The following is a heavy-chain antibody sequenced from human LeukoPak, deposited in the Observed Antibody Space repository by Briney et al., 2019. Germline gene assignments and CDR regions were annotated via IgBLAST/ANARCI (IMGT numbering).Heavy chain of an antibody. J-gene: IGHJ4*02. Sequence: GGSLRLSCEGFGFRFSHYGMNWVRQAPGKGLEWVSAISGSGGSTYYADSVKGRFTISRDNSKNTLYLQMNSLRAEDTAVYYCAKVLIPYYYDSSGPLRHYFDYWGQGTLVTVSS. CDR1: GFRFSHYG. V-gene: IGHV3-23*01. CDR3: AKVLIPYYYDSSGPLRHYFDY. D-gene: IGHD3-22*01. CDR2: ISGSGGST.